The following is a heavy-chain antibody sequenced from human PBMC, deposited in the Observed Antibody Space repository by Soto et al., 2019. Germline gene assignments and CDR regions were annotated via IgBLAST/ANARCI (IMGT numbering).Heavy chain of an antibody. D-gene: IGHD4-17*01. CDR1: GYTFTSYG. CDR2: ISTYNGDT. V-gene: IGHV1-18*01. Sequence: ASVKVSCKASGYTFTSYGITWVRQAPGQGLEWMGWISTYNGDTNYAQNLQGRVTMTTDTSTSTAYMELRSLRSDDTAVYYCARATTVAQNWLGPWGQGTLVTVSS. CDR3: ARATTVAQNWLGP. J-gene: IGHJ5*02.